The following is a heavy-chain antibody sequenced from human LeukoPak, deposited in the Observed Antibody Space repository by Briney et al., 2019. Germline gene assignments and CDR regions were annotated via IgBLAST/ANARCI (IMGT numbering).Heavy chain of an antibody. J-gene: IGHJ4*02. CDR2: IIPIFGTA. V-gene: IGHV1-69*13. Sequence: SVKVSCKASGGTFSSYAISWVRQAPGQGLEWMGGIIPIFGTANYAQKFQGRVTITADESTSTAYMELSSLRPEDTAVYYCDFNYYDSSGYWVDYWGQGTLVTVSS. CDR1: GGTFSSYA. CDR3: DFNYYDSSGYWVDY. D-gene: IGHD3-22*01.